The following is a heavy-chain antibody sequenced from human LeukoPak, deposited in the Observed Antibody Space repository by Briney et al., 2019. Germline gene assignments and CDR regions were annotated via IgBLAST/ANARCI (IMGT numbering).Heavy chain of an antibody. CDR3: ARVRGLGYYDSSGYLDY. D-gene: IGHD3-22*01. V-gene: IGHV4-30-2*01. CDR1: GGSISSGGYS. CDR2: IYHSGST. Sequence: SETPSLTCAVSGGSISSGGYSWGWIRQPPGKGLEWIGYIYHSGSTYYNPSLKSRVTISVDRSKNQFSLKLSSVTAADTAVYYCARVRGLGYYDSSGYLDYWGQGTLVTVSS. J-gene: IGHJ4*02.